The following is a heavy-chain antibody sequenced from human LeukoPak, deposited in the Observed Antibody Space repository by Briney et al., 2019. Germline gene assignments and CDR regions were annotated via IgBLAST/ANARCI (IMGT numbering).Heavy chain of an antibody. V-gene: IGHV3-30-3*01. CDR3: ARRAKLGDWFDP. J-gene: IGHJ5*02. CDR2: ISYDGSNK. D-gene: IGHD7-27*01. CDR1: GFTFSSYA. Sequence: GGSLRLSCATSGFTFSSYAMHWVRQAPGKGLEWVAVISYDGSNKYYADSVKGRFTISRDNSKNTLYLQMNSLRAEDTAVYYCARRAKLGDWFDPWGQGTLVTVSS.